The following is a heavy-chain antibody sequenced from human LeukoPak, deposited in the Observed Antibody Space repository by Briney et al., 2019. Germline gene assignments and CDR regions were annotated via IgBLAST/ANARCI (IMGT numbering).Heavy chain of an antibody. D-gene: IGHD1-26*01. CDR3: ASHLSGSYQIAYYFDY. Sequence: SETLSLTCTVSGGSISSYYWSWIRQPPGKGLEWIGYIYYSGSTNYNPSLKSRVTISVDTSKNQFSLKLSSVTAADTAVYYCASHLSGSYQIAYYFDYWGQGTLVTVSS. J-gene: IGHJ4*02. CDR2: IYYSGST. V-gene: IGHV4-59*08. CDR1: GGSISSYY.